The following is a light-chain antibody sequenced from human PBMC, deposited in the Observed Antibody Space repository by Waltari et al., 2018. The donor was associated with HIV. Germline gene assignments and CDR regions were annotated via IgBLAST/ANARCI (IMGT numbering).Light chain of an antibody. CDR3: QKYGDYSWT. CDR1: QNIDNY. Sequence: DIQMTQSPSTLSASVGDRVTITCRASQNIDNYLAWFQQKPGKAPKILIYKASSLESGVPPRFSGSGSGTDFTLTINSLQPDDFATYYCQKYGDYSWTFGRGTKVEI. V-gene: IGKV1-5*03. CDR2: KAS. J-gene: IGKJ1*01.